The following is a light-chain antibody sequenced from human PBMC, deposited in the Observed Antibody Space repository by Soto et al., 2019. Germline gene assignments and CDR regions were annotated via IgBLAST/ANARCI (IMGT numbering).Light chain of an antibody. J-gene: IGKJ3*01. CDR3: QQRSAGPIFT. Sequence: EVVLTQSPATLYLSPGEKATLSCRASQTIGSNLAWYQQKPGQAPRLLIYDAANRATGMPARFSGKGSGTDFTLTIRSLEPEDCAVDDGQQRSAGPIFTFGPGTKVDIK. CDR2: DAA. V-gene: IGKV3-11*01. CDR1: QTIGSN.